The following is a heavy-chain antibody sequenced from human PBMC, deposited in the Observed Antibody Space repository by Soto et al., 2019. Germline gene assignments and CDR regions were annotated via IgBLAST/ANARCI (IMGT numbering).Heavy chain of an antibody. J-gene: IGHJ5*02. CDR1: GYAFGDYD. Sequence: QVQLVQSGAEVQRPGASVKVSCRASGYAFGDYDISWVRQAPGQGLEWMGWMNPNSANTGYAQKCQGRVSMTRDRSISTAYMELSRLRPEDTAIYSCARRATYGPLNWFDPWVREPWSPSPQ. CDR3: ARRATYGPLNWFDP. CDR2: MNPNSANT. V-gene: IGHV1-8*01. D-gene: IGHD2-21*01.